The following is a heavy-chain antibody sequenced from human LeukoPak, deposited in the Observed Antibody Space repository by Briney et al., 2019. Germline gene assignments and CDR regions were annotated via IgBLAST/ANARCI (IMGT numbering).Heavy chain of an antibody. CDR3: ARDSIDGSGTYYNDSRDY. V-gene: IGHV1-18*01. CDR1: GYTFTSYG. Sequence: ASVKVSFKASGYTFTSYGISWVRQAPGQGLEWMGWISAYNGNTDYGQNLRGRLIMTTDTSTSTAYMELRGLRSDDTAVYYCARDSIDGSGTYYNDSRDYWGQGTLVTVSS. J-gene: IGHJ4*02. CDR2: ISAYNGNT. D-gene: IGHD3-10*01.